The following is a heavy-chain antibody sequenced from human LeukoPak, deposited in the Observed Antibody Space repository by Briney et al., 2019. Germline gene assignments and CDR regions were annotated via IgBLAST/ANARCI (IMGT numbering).Heavy chain of an antibody. Sequence: ASVKVSCKTSGYTFTTYGISWVRQAPGQGLEWMGWISAYNGNTKYVPKLQGRVSMTTDTSTSTAYMELRSLRSDDTAVYYCARTCPLLFCSSSFFDPWGQGTLVTVSS. CDR3: ARTCPLLFCSSSFFDP. V-gene: IGHV1-18*01. J-gene: IGHJ5*02. CDR2: ISAYNGNT. CDR1: GYTFTTYG. D-gene: IGHD2-2*01.